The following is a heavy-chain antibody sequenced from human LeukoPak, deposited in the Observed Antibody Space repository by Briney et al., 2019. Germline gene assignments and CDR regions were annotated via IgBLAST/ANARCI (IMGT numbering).Heavy chain of an antibody. Sequence: PGGSLRLSCAASGFTFSSYAMSWVRQAPGKGLEWVSAINGSGGSTYYADSVKGRFTISRDNSKNTLYLQMNSLRAEGTAVYYCAKLGEVVVAATRGYWGQGTLVTVSS. CDR3: AKLGEVVVAATRGY. CDR1: GFTFSSYA. J-gene: IGHJ4*02. D-gene: IGHD2-15*01. V-gene: IGHV3-23*01. CDR2: INGSGGST.